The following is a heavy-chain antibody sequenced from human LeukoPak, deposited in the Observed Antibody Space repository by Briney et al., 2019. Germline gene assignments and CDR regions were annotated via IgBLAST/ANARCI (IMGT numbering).Heavy chain of an antibody. Sequence: GGSLRLSCAASGFTVSSNYMSWIRQSPGKGLEWVARVNADGSVTNYAGSMEGRFTISRDTATNIVYLQMNSLRDDDTAVYYCARDLNWGQVDYWGQGTLVTVSS. V-gene: IGHV3-74*01. D-gene: IGHD7-27*01. CDR3: ARDLNWGQVDY. CDR2: VNADGSVT. J-gene: IGHJ4*02. CDR1: GFTVSSNY.